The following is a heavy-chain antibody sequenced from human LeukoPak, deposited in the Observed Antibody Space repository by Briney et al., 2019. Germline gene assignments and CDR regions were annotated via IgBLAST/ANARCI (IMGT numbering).Heavy chain of an antibody. CDR1: GGSFSGYY. J-gene: IGHJ4*02. CDR3: ARRALRVRFWTNYFDY. Sequence: SETLSLTCAVYGGSFSGYYWSWIRQPPGKGLEWIGVINHSGSTNYNPSLKSRVTISVDTSKNQFSLKLSSVTAADTAVYYCARRALRVRFWTNYFDYWGQGTLVTVSS. V-gene: IGHV4-34*01. CDR2: INHSGST. D-gene: IGHD3/OR15-3a*01.